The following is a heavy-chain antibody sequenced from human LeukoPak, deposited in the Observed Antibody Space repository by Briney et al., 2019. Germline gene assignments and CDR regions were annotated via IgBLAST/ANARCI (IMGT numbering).Heavy chain of an antibody. CDR1: GGSISSYY. V-gene: IGHV4-59*01. Sequence: PSETLSLTCNVSGGSISSYYWSWIRQPPGKGLEWIGYIYYSGSTNYNPSLKSRVTISVDTSKNQFSLKLSSVTAADTAVYYCARMGLILPAEFDYWGQGTLVTVSS. J-gene: IGHJ4*02. CDR2: IYYSGST. D-gene: IGHD2-2*01. CDR3: ARMGLILPAEFDY.